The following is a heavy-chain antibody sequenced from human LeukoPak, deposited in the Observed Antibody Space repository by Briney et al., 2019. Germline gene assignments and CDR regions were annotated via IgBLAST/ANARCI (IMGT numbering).Heavy chain of an antibody. V-gene: IGHV5-51*01. CDR2: IYPGDSDT. CDR1: GYRFPSYW. Sequence: GADLQIPCQGSGYRFPSYWIGWVRQMPGQGPEGMGIIYPGDSDTSYSPSFQGQLAISADKSISTAYRQWSSLKGSETAMYSCATLGMRGAVTVPSDAFDIWGQGTMVTVSS. J-gene: IGHJ3*02. D-gene: IGHD4-17*01. CDR3: ATLGMRGAVTVPSDAFDI.